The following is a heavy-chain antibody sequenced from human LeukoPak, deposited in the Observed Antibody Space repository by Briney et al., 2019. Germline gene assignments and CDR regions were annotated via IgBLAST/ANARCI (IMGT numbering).Heavy chain of an antibody. CDR3: ARRAWDAFDI. Sequence: GGSLRLSCAAAGFAFSSYEMNWVRQAPGKGLEWVSYIRGSGGTIYYADSVTGRFTTSRDNAKNSLHLQMNSLRAEDTAVYYCARRAWDAFDIWGQGTMVTVSS. CDR1: GFAFSSYE. CDR2: IRGSGGTI. V-gene: IGHV3-48*03. J-gene: IGHJ3*02.